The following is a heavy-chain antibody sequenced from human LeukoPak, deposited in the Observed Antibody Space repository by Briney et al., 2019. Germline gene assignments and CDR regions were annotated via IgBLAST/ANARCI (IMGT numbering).Heavy chain of an antibody. V-gene: IGHV3-23*01. D-gene: IGHD1-26*01. CDR2: ISGGGGST. CDR1: GFTFSSYA. Sequence: PGGSLRLSCAVSGFTFSSYAMSWVRQAPGKGLEWVAAISGGGGSTYYADSVKGRFTISRDNSKNTLYLEMNGLRAEDTAVYYCARARSGSYYSGINWGQGTLVTVSS. J-gene: IGHJ4*02. CDR3: ARARSGSYYSGIN.